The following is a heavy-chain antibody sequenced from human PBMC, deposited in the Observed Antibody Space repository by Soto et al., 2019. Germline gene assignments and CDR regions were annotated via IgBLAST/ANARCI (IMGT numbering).Heavy chain of an antibody. Sequence: GGSLRLSCAASGFLLGNYDLHWVRQSTGESLEWVSGIGNVGDTYYSDSVKGRFTISRDNARNSLYLQMDSLGVGDTAVYYCTRDGPNGYFDLWGRGTLVTVSS. CDR3: TRDGPNGYFDL. J-gene: IGHJ2*01. CDR1: GFLLGNYD. V-gene: IGHV3-13*01. CDR2: IGNVGDT. D-gene: IGHD1-1*01.